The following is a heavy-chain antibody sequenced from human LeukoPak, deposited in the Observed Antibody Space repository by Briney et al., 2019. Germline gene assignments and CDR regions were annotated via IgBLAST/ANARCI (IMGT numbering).Heavy chain of an antibody. CDR3: ARENDRYGRIDY. J-gene: IGHJ4*02. V-gene: IGHV4-59*01. D-gene: IGHD5-18*01. Sequence: KPSETLSLTCTVSGGSISSYYWSWVRQPPGKGLEWIGYVSYSGSTDYNPSLKSRVTISIDTSKNQFSLRLSSVTAADTAVYYCARENDRYGRIDYWGQGTLVTVSS. CDR2: VSYSGST. CDR1: GGSISSYY.